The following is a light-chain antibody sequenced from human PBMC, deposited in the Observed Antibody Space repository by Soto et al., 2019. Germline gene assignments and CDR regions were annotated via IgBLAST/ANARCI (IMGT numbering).Light chain of an antibody. Sequence: EIVLTQSPATLSLPPGERATLSCRASQSVSSYLAWYQQKPGQAPRLLIYDASNRATGIPARFSGSGSGTDFTLTISSLEPEDFAVYYCQRRSNWPLTFGGGTKVEIK. CDR3: QRRSNWPLT. J-gene: IGKJ4*01. V-gene: IGKV3-11*01. CDR1: QSVSSY. CDR2: DAS.